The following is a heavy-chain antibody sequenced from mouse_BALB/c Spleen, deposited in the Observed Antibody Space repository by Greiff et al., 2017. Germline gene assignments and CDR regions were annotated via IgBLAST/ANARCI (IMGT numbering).Heavy chain of an antibody. CDR3: AKLPHYYGSSYWFAY. J-gene: IGHJ3*01. CDR2: INPSNGRT. Sequence: QVHVKQPGAELVKPGASVKLSCKASGYTFTSYWMHWVKQRPGQGLEWIGEINPSNGRTNYNEKFKSKATLTVDKSSSTAYMQLSSLTSEDSAVYYCAKLPHYYGSSYWFAYWGQGTLVTVSA. CDR1: GYTFTSYW. D-gene: IGHD1-1*01. V-gene: IGHV1S81*02.